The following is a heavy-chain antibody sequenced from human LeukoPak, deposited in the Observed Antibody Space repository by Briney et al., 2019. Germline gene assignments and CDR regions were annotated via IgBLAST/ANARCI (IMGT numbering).Heavy chain of an antibody. D-gene: IGHD3-3*01. Sequence: KSSETLSLTCTVSGGSISSGGYYWSWIRQPAGKGLEWIGRIYTSGNTNYNSSLKSRVTISVDTTKNQFSLKLSSVTAADTAVYYCARDLVGEWSPHKKYYFDYWGQGTLVTVSS. J-gene: IGHJ4*02. V-gene: IGHV4-61*02. CDR1: GGSISSGGYY. CDR2: IYTSGNT. CDR3: ARDLVGEWSPHKKYYFDY.